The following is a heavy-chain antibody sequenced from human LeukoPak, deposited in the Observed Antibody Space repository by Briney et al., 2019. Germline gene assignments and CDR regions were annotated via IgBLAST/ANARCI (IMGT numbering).Heavy chain of an antibody. V-gene: IGHV4-34*01. CDR3: ARRLVDSGASQVSDD. D-gene: IGHD2-15*01. Sequence: PSETLSLTCAVYGGSFSGYYWSWIRQPPGKGLEWIGEINDSGSVNCNPSIKNRVTLSVDTSKNQFSLGLSSVAAADTAVYYCARRLVDSGASQVSDDWGQGTLVTVSS. CDR1: GGSFSGYY. J-gene: IGHJ4*02. CDR2: INDSGSV.